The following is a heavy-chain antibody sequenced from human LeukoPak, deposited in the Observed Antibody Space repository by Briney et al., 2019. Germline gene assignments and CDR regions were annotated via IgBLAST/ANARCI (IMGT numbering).Heavy chain of an antibody. D-gene: IGHD6-19*01. J-gene: IGHJ4*02. CDR3: VRDPSNTSGWYIYFDY. CDR1: GYTFTKYA. V-gene: IGHV1-18*01. Sequence: ASVKVSCKPSGYTFTKYAISWVRQAPGQGLEWMGWISTYNGDTKYAQKSQGRVTLTKDTPTSTAYMDLRSLRSDDTAVYYCVRDPSNTSGWYIYFDYWGQGTLVTVSS. CDR2: ISTYNGDT.